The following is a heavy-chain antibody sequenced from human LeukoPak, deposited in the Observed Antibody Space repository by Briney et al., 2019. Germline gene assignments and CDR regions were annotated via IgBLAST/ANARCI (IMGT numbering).Heavy chain of an antibody. J-gene: IGHJ4*02. V-gene: IGHV3-23*01. CDR3: ARHWDY. D-gene: IGHD1-26*01. Sequence: GGSLRLSSAASGXNFSNQAMSWVRQAPGKGLEWVSTIRGSGGTTYYADSVKGRFTISRDNSKNTVYLQMNSLRAEDTAVYYCARHWDYWGQGTLVTVSS. CDR2: IRGSGGTT. CDR1: GXNFSNQA.